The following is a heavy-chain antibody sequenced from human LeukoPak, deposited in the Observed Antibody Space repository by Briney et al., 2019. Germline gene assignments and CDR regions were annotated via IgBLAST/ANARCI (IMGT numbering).Heavy chain of an antibody. Sequence: PSETLSLTCTVSGGSISSYYWSWIRQPPGKGLEWIGYTYYSGSTNYNPSLKSRVTISVDTSKNQFSLKLSSVTAADTAVYYCARHGDSSGSLDYWGQGTLVTVSS. J-gene: IGHJ4*02. CDR2: TYYSGST. CDR3: ARHGDSSGSLDY. CDR1: GGSISSYY. V-gene: IGHV4-59*08. D-gene: IGHD6-19*01.